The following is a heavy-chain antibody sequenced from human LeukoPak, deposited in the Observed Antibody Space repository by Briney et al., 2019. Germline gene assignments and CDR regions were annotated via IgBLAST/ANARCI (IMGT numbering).Heavy chain of an antibody. CDR3: ASHRAFYDILTGYYSDTFDI. CDR2: IYYSGST. CDR1: GGFISSSSYY. Sequence: SETLSLTCTVSGGFISSSSYYWGWIRQPPGKGLEWIGSIYYSGSTYYNPSLKSRVTISVDTSKNQFSLKLSSVTAADTAVYYCASHRAFYDILTGYYSDTFDIWGQGTMVTVSS. D-gene: IGHD3-9*01. V-gene: IGHV4-39*01. J-gene: IGHJ3*02.